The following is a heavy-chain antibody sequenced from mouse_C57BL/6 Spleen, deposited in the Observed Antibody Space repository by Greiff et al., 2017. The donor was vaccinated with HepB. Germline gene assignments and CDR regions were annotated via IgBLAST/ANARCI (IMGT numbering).Heavy chain of an antibody. Sequence: VQLQQPGAELVKPGASVKMSCKASGYTFTSYWITWVKQRPGQGLEWIGDIYPGSGSTNYNEKFKSKATLTVDTSSSTAYMQLSSLTSEDSAVYYCARRNFYDAYFDYWGQGTPLTVSS. J-gene: IGHJ2*01. V-gene: IGHV1-55*01. CDR3: ARRNFYDAYFDY. CDR1: GYTFTSYW. CDR2: IYPGSGST. D-gene: IGHD2-3*01.